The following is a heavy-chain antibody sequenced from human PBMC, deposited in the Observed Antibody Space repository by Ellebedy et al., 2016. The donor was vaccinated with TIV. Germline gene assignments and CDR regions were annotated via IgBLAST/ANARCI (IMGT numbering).Heavy chain of an antibody. CDR1: GYTFTSYD. J-gene: IGHJ4*02. Sequence: ASVKVSCKASGYTFTSYDINWVRQATGQGLEWMGWMNPNSGNTGYAQKFQGRVTMTRNTSISTAYMELSSLRSEDTAVYYCARDQWLGRAYYFDSWGQGTLVTVSS. CDR2: MNPNSGNT. V-gene: IGHV1-8*01. D-gene: IGHD6-19*01. CDR3: ARDQWLGRAYYFDS.